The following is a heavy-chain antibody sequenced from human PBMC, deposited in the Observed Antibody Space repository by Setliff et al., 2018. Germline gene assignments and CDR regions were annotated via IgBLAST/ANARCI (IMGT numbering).Heavy chain of an antibody. Sequence: GASVKVSCKTSGGTFSSFAVSWVRQAPGQRPEWMGRLIPFFGTTIYAQKFQDRIIMTKDTTTSTSYMELRSLRSDDTAVYYCARSYDSGFYHSRDAYDIWGQGTMVTVSS. V-gene: IGHV1-69*05. CDR2: LIPFFGTT. D-gene: IGHD3-22*01. CDR3: ARSYDSGFYHSRDAYDI. J-gene: IGHJ3*02. CDR1: GGTFSSFA.